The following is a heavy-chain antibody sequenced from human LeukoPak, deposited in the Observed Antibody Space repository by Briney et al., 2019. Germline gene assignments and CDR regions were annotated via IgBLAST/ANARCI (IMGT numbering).Heavy chain of an antibody. D-gene: IGHD3-3*01. Sequence: ASVKVSCKASGYTFTSYDINWVRQATGRGLEWMGWMNPNSGNTGYAQKFQGRVTITRNTSISTAYMELSSLRSEDTAVYYCARENNGRFLEWLPPIYYYYYMDVWGKGTTVTVSS. CDR1: GYTFTSYD. J-gene: IGHJ6*03. CDR2: MNPNSGNT. CDR3: ARENNGRFLEWLPPIYYYYYMDV. V-gene: IGHV1-8*03.